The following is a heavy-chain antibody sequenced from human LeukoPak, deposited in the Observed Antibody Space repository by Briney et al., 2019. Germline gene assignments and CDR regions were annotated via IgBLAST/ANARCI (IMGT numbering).Heavy chain of an antibody. CDR2: ISGSGGST. Sequence: PGGSLRLSCAASGFTFSSYAMSWVRQAPGKGLEWVSAISGSGGSTYYADSVKGRFTISRDNSKNTLYLQMNSLRAEDTAVYYCARITMIVVVIHGDFDYWGQGTLVTVSS. CDR3: ARITMIVVVIHGDFDY. D-gene: IGHD3-22*01. J-gene: IGHJ4*02. CDR1: GFTFSSYA. V-gene: IGHV3-23*01.